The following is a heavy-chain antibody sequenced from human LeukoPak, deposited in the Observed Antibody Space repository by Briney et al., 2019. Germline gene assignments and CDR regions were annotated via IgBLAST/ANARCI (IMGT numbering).Heavy chain of an antibody. CDR1: GGSVSNSGNY. CDR3: ARDRSQDRYYYSGMDV. CDR2: IYYSGST. V-gene: IGHV4-61*08. D-gene: IGHD2-15*01. Sequence: PSETLFLTCTVSGGSVSNSGNYWSWIRQPPGKGLEWIGYIYYSGSTNYNPSLKSRVTISADTSKDQFSLKLTSVTAADTAVYYCARDRSQDRYYYSGMDVWGKGTTVTVAS. J-gene: IGHJ6*04.